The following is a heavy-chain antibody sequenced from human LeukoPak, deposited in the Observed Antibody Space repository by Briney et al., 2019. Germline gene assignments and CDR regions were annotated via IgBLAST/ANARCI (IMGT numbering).Heavy chain of an antibody. CDR1: GFTFSSHY. J-gene: IGHJ4*02. V-gene: IGHV3-21*06. Sequence: GGSLRLSCAASGFTFSSHYMNWVRQAPGKGLEWVSSITSSSSDILYADSVKGRFTISRDNAKNSLYLKMNSLRVEDTAVYYCAAALAIAVGGTTPGDYWGQGTLVTVSS. CDR2: ITSSSSDI. D-gene: IGHD6-19*01. CDR3: AAALAIAVGGTTPGDY.